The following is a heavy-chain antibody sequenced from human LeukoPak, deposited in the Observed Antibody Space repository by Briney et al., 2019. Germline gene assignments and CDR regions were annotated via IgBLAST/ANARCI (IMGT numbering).Heavy chain of an antibody. J-gene: IGHJ4*02. V-gene: IGHV3-23*01. Sequence: GSLRLSCAASGFSFSNHAMTWVRQAPGKGLEWVSTVTGGDAATYYADSVKGRFTISRDNSKNTLYLQMNSLRAEDTAIYYCAKEWDPVDYWGQGTLVTVSS. CDR2: VTGGDAAT. D-gene: IGHD1-26*01. CDR1: GFSFSNHA. CDR3: AKEWDPVDY.